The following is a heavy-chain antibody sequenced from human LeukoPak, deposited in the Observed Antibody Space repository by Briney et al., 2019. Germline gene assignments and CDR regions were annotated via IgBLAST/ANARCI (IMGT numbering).Heavy chain of an antibody. Sequence: SETLSLTCTGSGCSISSSYWSWIRQPPGKGLDWIGDIYNSGSTNYNPSLESRITISVDTSKNQFSLKLSSVTAADTAVYYCARGLGDYVEDWYFDLWGRGNLVTVSS. D-gene: IGHD4-17*01. J-gene: IGHJ2*01. CDR3: ARGLGDYVEDWYFDL. CDR2: IYNSGST. CDR1: GCSISSSY. V-gene: IGHV4-59*01.